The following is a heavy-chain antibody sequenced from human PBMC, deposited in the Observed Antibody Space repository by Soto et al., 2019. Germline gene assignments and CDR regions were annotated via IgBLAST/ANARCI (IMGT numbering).Heavy chain of an antibody. CDR1: GFTFSSYG. Sequence: GGSLRLSCAASGFTFSSYGMHWVRQAPGKGLEWVAVISYDESDTYYADSVKGRFTISRDNSKNMVYPQMNSLRPEDTAVYYCAKAGGLRFLPFDPWGQGTLVTVS. CDR3: AKAGGLRFLPFDP. V-gene: IGHV3-30*18. CDR2: ISYDESDT. J-gene: IGHJ5*02. D-gene: IGHD3-3*01.